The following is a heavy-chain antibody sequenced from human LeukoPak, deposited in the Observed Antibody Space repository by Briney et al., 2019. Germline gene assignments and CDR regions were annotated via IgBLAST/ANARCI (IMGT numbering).Heavy chain of an antibody. CDR1: GFTFGNSW. D-gene: IGHD6-19*01. CDR3: ARHSSGFDY. Sequence: GGSLRLSCAASGFTFGNSWMTWVRQAPGKGLEWVANINQYGNEKYYVDSVEGRFTISRDNAKNSLYLQMNSLRAEDTAVYYCARHSSGFDYWGQGTLVTVSS. CDR2: INQYGNEK. V-gene: IGHV3-7*01. J-gene: IGHJ4*02.